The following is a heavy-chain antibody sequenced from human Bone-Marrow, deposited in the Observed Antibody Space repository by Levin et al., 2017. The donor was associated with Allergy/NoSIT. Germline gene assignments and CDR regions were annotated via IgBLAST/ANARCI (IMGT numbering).Heavy chain of an antibody. Sequence: SCAASGFTFSSYGMHWVRQAPGKGLEWVAVISYDGSNKYYADSVKGRFTISRDNSKNTLYLQMNSLRAEDTAVYYCAKDIRWLGPRGYYYYGMDVWGQGTTVTVSS. CDR2: ISYDGSNK. J-gene: IGHJ6*02. CDR1: GFTFSSYG. V-gene: IGHV3-30*18. D-gene: IGHD6-19*01. CDR3: AKDIRWLGPRGYYYYGMDV.